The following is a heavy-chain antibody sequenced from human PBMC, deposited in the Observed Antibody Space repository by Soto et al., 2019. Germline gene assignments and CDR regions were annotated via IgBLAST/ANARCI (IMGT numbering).Heavy chain of an antibody. CDR3: ARGSGYSPDAFDS. V-gene: IGHV3-33*01. D-gene: IGHD3-22*01. Sequence: GGSLRLSCAASGFTFSSYGMHWVRQAPGKGLEWVAVIWYDGSNKYYADSVKGRFTISRDNSKNTLYLQMNSLRAEDTAVYYWARGSGYSPDAFDSWGQGTRVTVAS. J-gene: IGHJ3*02. CDR2: IWYDGSNK. CDR1: GFTFSSYG.